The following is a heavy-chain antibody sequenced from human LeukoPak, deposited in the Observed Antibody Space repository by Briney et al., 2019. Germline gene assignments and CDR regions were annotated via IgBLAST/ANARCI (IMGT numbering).Heavy chain of an antibody. CDR1: GFTFSSYA. V-gene: IGHV3-23*01. Sequence: PGGSLRLSCEASGFTFSSYAMSWVRQAPGKGLEWVSTITGSGGGTYYADSVKGRFTISRDNSMNTLYLQMNSLRVEDTALYYCAKDRVKYSSSSDFDYWGQGTPVTVSS. J-gene: IGHJ4*02. CDR3: AKDRVKYSSSSDFDY. CDR2: ITGSGGGT. D-gene: IGHD6-6*01.